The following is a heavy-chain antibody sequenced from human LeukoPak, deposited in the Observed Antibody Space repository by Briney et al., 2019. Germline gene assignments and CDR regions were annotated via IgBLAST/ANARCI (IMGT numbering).Heavy chain of an antibody. CDR3: ARVGKKVVASY. CDR2: INHSGST. J-gene: IGHJ4*02. D-gene: IGHD2-15*01. V-gene: IGHV4-34*01. Sequence: SETLSLTCAVYGGPFSGYYWSWIRQPPGKGLEWIGEINHSGSTNYNPSLKSRVTISVDTSKNQFSLKLSSVTAADTAVYYCARVGKKVVASYWGQGTLVTVSS. CDR1: GGPFSGYY.